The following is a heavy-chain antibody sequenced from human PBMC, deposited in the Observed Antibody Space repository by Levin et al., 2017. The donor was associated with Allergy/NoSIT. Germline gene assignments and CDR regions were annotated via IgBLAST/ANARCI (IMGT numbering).Heavy chain of an antibody. D-gene: IGHD2-8*01. J-gene: IGHJ4*02. CDR1: GYTFTGSY. V-gene: IGHV1-2*02. CDR3: ASPYCTNGVCYGADC. Sequence: ASVKVSCKASGYTFTGSYMHWVRQAPGQGLEWMGWINPNTGDTNYAQRFQGRVTMTRDTSISTAYMELSSLRFDDTAVYYCASPYCTNGVCYGADCWGQGTLVIVSS. CDR2: INPNTGDT.